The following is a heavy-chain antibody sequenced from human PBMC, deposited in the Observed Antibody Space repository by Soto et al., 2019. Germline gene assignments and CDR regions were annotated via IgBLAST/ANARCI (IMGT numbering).Heavy chain of an antibody. CDR1: GFTFSNFA. D-gene: IGHD5-18*01. V-gene: IGHV3-23*01. J-gene: IGHJ4*02. CDR2: ISASGVNT. CDR3: AKDGRTWDTAMSFDF. Sequence: EVQLLESGGGLVQPGGSLRLSCAASGFTFSNFAMSWVRQAPEKGLEWVSAISASGVNTYYADSLRGRFTISRDNSKTTLYLQMNHLRTEDTALYYCAKDGRTWDTAMSFDFWGQGTPVTVSS.